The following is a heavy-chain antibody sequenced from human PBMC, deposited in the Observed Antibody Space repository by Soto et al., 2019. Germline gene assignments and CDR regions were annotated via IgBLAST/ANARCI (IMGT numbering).Heavy chain of an antibody. V-gene: IGHV1-69*01. J-gene: IGHJ4*02. CDR3: ARGRWRYGDYRYYFDY. D-gene: IGHD4-17*01. CDR1: GGTFSSYA. CDR2: IIPIFVTA. Sequence: QVQLVQSGAEVKKPGSSVKVSCKASGGTFSSYAISWVRQAPGQGREWMGGIIPIFVTANYAQKFQGRVKINADESTSTAYMELSSLRSEDTAVYYCARGRWRYGDYRYYFDYWGQGTLVTVSS.